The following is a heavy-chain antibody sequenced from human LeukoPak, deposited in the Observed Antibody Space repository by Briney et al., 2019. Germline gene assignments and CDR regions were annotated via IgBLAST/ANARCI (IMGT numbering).Heavy chain of an antibody. CDR1: GGSFSGYY. Sequence: SETLSLTCAVYGGSFSGYYWSWIRQPPGKGLEWIGEINHSGSTNYNPSLKSRVTISVDTSKNQFSLKLSSVTAADTAVYYCARRSIAVAGIIYWGQGTLVTVSS. CDR3: ARRSIAVAGIIY. J-gene: IGHJ4*02. CDR2: INHSGST. D-gene: IGHD6-19*01. V-gene: IGHV4-34*01.